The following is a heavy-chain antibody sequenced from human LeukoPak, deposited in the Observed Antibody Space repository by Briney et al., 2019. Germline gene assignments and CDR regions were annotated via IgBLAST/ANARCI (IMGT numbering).Heavy chain of an antibody. V-gene: IGHV3-30-3*01. D-gene: IGHD6-19*01. CDR2: ISSDVGNK. CDR3: ARTDISGWSRPLDC. Sequence: PGGSLRLSCAASGFTFSRYALQWGRQAPGKGLEWVAVISSDVGNKYYAGSVEGRFTISRDNYNNTLLLQMNSLRAEDTAVYYCARTDISGWSRPLDCWGQGTLVTVSS. CDR1: GFTFSRYA. J-gene: IGHJ4*02.